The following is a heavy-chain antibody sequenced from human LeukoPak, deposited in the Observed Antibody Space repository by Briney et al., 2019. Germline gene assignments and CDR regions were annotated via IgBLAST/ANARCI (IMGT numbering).Heavy chain of an antibody. CDR2: ISAYNGNT. CDR3: ARHCTGGSCYGSDSFDI. D-gene: IGHD2-15*01. CDR1: GYSFSSYG. J-gene: IGHJ3*02. V-gene: IGHV1-18*01. Sequence: GASVKVSCKASGYSFSSYGISWVRQAPGQGLEWVGWISAYNGNTNYAQKLQDRVTMTTDTSTSTAYMELRSLRSDDAAVYYCARHCTGGSCYGSDSFDIWGQGTMVTVSS.